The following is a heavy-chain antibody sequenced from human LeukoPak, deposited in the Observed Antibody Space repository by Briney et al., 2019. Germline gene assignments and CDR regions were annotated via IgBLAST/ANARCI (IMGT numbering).Heavy chain of an antibody. CDR3: FDY. CDR2: IKQDGSER. V-gene: IGHV3-7*01. CDR1: GFSMSVYW. Sequence: GGSLRLSCEASGFSMSVYWMSWVRQAPGKGLEWVGNIKQDGSERNYVDSVKGRFTISRDNAKKSLYLQMNSLRAEDTADYHFFDYWGQGTLVTVSS. J-gene: IGHJ4*02.